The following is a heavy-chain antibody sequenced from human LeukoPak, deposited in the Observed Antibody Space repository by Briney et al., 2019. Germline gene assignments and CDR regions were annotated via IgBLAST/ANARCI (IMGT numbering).Heavy chain of an antibody. CDR3: AKGHYGNTPQ. Sequence: GGSLRLSCAASGFSVSDNYINWVRQAPGKGLEWVSVIYDDGTTYYADSVRGRFTISRDNSKNTLYVQMNSLRAEDTAVYYCAKGHYGNTPQWGQGYLVTVSS. CDR1: GFSVSDNY. D-gene: IGHD1/OR15-1a*01. CDR2: IYDDGTT. V-gene: IGHV3-66*01. J-gene: IGHJ4*02.